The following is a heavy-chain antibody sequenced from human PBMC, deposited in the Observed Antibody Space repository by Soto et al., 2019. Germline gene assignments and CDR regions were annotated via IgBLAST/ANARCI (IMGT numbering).Heavy chain of an antibody. J-gene: IGHJ4*02. V-gene: IGHV4-39*01. CDR2: IEYSGGT. CDR3: ARGHGGITAFGAPGHFDY. D-gene: IGHD3-3*01. Sequence: SETLSLTCTVSGGSITNSRFYWGWIRQPPGKGLEWVGNIEYSGGTYLSPSLQSRVTISVDTSKNQFSLKLNSVNAADTAVYYCARGHGGITAFGAPGHFDYCGQGTLVTVSS. CDR1: GGSITNSRFY.